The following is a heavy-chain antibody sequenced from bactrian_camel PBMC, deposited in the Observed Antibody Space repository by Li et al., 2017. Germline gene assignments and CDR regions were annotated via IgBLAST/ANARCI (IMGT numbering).Heavy chain of an antibody. Sequence: VQLVESGGGLVQPGGSLRLSCAASGFTDSRKFVGWFRQVPGKEREGVAKIASDGSTRYAHSVKGRFTISRDNTKNMLYLQMNSLKSEDTALYYCAESLPYGGLFGFGYWGQGTQVTVS. D-gene: IGHD6*01. CDR3: AESLPYGGLFGFGY. J-gene: IGHJ6*01. CDR2: IASDGST. V-gene: IGHV3S53*01. CDR1: GFTDSRKF.